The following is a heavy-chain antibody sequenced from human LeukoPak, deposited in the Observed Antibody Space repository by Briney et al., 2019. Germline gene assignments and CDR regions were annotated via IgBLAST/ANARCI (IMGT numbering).Heavy chain of an antibody. CDR2: IFGKNGAK. CDR1: GFTFNDYA. CDR3: TYDNSPGGLEY. V-gene: IGHV3-9*01. Sequence: PGGSLRLSCAASGFTFNDYAMHWLRQAPGKGLEWVSGIFGKNGAKGHADSVKGRFTISRDNANNSLYLQMNSLRPDDTALYYCTYDNSPGGLEYWGQGTLVTVS. D-gene: IGHD2-8*02. J-gene: IGHJ4*02.